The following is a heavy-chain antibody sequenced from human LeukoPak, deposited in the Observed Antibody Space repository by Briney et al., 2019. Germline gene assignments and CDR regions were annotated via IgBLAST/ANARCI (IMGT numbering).Heavy chain of an antibody. Sequence: GRSLRLSCAASGFTFSSYAMHWVRQAPGKGLEWVAVISYDGSNKYYADSVKGRFTISRDNSKNTLYLQMNSLRAEDTAVYYCARGFGSYYAPTNWFDPWGQGTLVTVSS. CDR1: GFTFSSYA. CDR3: ARGFGSYYAPTNWFDP. J-gene: IGHJ5*02. V-gene: IGHV3-30*04. D-gene: IGHD1-26*01. CDR2: ISYDGSNK.